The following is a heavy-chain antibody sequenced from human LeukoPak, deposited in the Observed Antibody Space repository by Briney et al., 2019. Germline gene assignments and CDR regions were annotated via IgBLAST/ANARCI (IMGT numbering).Heavy chain of an antibody. D-gene: IGHD6-6*01. V-gene: IGHV4-34*01. CDR1: AGSISSYY. CDR3: ARGSIAARLGNF. CDR2: INHSGGT. J-gene: IGHJ4*02. Sequence: SETLSLTCSVSAGSISSYYWSWIRQPPGKGLEWIGEINHSGGTNYTPSLKSRVTMSLDTSKNQFSLKLTSVTAADTAVYYCARGSIAARLGNFWGQGTLVTVSS.